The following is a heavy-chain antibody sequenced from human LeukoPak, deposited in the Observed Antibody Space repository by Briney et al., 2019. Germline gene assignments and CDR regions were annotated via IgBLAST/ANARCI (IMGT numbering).Heavy chain of an antibody. Sequence: ASVKVSCKASGGTFSSYAISWVRQAPGQGLEWMGRIIPILGIANYAQKFQGRVTITADKSTSTAYMEVSSLRSEDTAVYYCARGNIAVPGTPYYFEYWGQGTLVTVSS. D-gene: IGHD6-19*01. CDR1: GGTFSSYA. CDR3: ARGNIAVPGTPYYFEY. J-gene: IGHJ4*02. CDR2: IIPILGIA. V-gene: IGHV1-69*04.